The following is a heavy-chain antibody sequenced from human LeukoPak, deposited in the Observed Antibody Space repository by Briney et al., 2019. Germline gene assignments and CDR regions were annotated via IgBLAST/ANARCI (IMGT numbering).Heavy chain of an antibody. CDR2: IYYSGST. CDR3: ARARRVGGYKDYYYYMDV. CDR1: GGSISSSSYY. Sequence: SETLSLTCTVSGGSISSSSYYWGWIRQPPGKGLEWIGSIYYSGSTYYNPSLKSRVTISVDTSKNQFSLKLSSETAADTAVYYCARARRVGGYKDYYYYMDVWGKGTTVTVSS. D-gene: IGHD5-24*01. V-gene: IGHV4-39*07. J-gene: IGHJ6*03.